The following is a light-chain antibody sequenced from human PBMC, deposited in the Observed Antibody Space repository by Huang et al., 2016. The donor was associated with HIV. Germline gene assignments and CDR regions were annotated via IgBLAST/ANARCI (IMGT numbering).Light chain of an antibody. CDR3: QQRSNWPLT. V-gene: IGKV3-11*01. J-gene: IGKJ5*01. CDR1: QSVSTY. CDR2: AIS. Sequence: EIVLTQSPATLSLSPGESATLSCRASQSVSTYLAWYQQKPGQAPRLLIYAISNRATGIPPRFSGSGSVTDFTLTISSLEPEDFAVYYCQQRSNWPLTFGQGTRLEI.